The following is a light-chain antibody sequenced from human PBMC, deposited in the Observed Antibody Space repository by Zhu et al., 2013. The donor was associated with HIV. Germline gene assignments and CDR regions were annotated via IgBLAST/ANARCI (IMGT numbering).Light chain of an antibody. J-gene: IGKJ5*01. CDR3: QQFHTSLIT. CDR2: AAS. V-gene: IGKV1-5*01. CDR1: QSINNW. Sequence: DIQMSQSPSTLSASVGDTITITCRASQSINNWVAWYQQKPGKAPKLLIYAASTLKYGVPSRFSGSGSGTEFTLTVNSLQPDDFATYYCQQFHTSLITFGQGTRLE.